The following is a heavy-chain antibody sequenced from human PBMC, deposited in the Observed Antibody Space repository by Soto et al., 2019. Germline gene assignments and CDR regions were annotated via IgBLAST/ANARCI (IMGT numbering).Heavy chain of an antibody. Sequence: QVQLQQWGAGLLKPSETLSLTCGVYGGSLSGFHWNWIRQPPGKGLEWIGEINQSGTTNYNSSLKSRLTISVDTSKNQFSLNLTSVTAADTSVYYCARVRRVRGVTIRYDGMGVWGQGTTVTVSS. V-gene: IGHV4-34*01. CDR3: ARVRRVRGVTIRYDGMGV. CDR2: INQSGTT. CDR1: GGSLSGFH. D-gene: IGHD3-10*01. J-gene: IGHJ6*02.